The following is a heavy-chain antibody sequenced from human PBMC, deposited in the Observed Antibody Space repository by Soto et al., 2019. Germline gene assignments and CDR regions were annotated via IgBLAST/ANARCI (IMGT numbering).Heavy chain of an antibody. V-gene: IGHV6-1*01. Sequence: SQTLSLTCAISGDSVSSNSAAWNWIRQSPSRGLEWLGRTYYRFKWYNDYALSVKSRITISPDPSKNQFSLQLNSVTPEDTAVYYCARHDYGDSNFDYWGQGTLVTVSS. CDR1: GDSVSSNSAA. J-gene: IGHJ4*02. CDR2: TYYRFKWYN. CDR3: ARHDYGDSNFDY. D-gene: IGHD4-17*01.